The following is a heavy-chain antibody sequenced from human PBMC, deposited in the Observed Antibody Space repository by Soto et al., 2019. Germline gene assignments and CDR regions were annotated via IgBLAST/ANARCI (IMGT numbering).Heavy chain of an antibody. Sequence: QVQLVESGGGVVQPGRSLRLSCVASGFTFSNYGMHWVRQAPGKGLEWVAVIWSDGTNKYYADSVKGRFTISRDNSKNTVYLQMNRLRAEDTGVYYCGRGVEIRYSYDLWYFALWGRGTLVTVSS. CDR3: GRGVEIRYSYDLWYFAL. V-gene: IGHV3-33*01. J-gene: IGHJ2*01. CDR1: GFTFSNYG. CDR2: IWSDGTNK. D-gene: IGHD5-18*01.